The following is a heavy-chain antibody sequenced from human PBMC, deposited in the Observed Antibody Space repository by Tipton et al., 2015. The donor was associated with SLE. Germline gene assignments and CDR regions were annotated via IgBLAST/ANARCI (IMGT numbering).Heavy chain of an antibody. Sequence: LRLSCAVYGGSFSGYYWSWIRQPPGKGLEWIGEINHSGSTNYNPSLKSRVTISVDTSKNQFSLKLSSVTAADTAVYYCASGGDIAAAGRGQGTLVTVSS. V-gene: IGHV4-34*01. CDR2: INHSGST. J-gene: IGHJ4*02. CDR1: GGSFSGYY. CDR3: ASGGDIAAAG. D-gene: IGHD6-13*01.